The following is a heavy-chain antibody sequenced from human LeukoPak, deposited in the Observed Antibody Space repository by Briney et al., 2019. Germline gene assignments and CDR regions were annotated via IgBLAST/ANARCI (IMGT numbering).Heavy chain of an antibody. D-gene: IGHD3-9*01. CDR1: GGSISGYY. Sequence: PSETLSLACTVSGGSISGYYWSWIRQPPGKGLECIGYIFYGGSTNYNPSLKSRVTTSVDTSKNQFSLKLSSVTAADTAVYYCARRYFDWSTFDYWGQGTLVTVSS. J-gene: IGHJ4*02. CDR3: ARRYFDWSTFDY. CDR2: IFYGGST. V-gene: IGHV4-59*08.